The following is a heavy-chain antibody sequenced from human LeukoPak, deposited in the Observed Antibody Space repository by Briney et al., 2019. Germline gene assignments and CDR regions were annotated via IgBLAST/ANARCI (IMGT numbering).Heavy chain of an antibody. CDR3: ARDDYGGNSGLDY. CDR2: IYYSGST. D-gene: IGHD4-23*01. Sequence: PSETLSLTCTVSGGSISSYYWSWIRQPPGKGLEWIGYIYYSGSTNYNPSLKSRVTISVDTSKNQFSLKLSSVTAADTAVYYCARDDYGGNSGLDYWGQGTLVTVSS. CDR1: GGSISSYY. V-gene: IGHV4-59*12. J-gene: IGHJ4*02.